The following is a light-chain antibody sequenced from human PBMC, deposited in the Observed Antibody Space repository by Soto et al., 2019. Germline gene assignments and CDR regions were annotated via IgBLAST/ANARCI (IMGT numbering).Light chain of an antibody. CDR2: GAS. CDR3: QQFGSSSWT. V-gene: IGKV3-20*01. J-gene: IGKJ1*01. Sequence: SVMTQSPGTLFLSPGEKATLSCRASQSVSSSYLAWYQQKPGQAPRLLIYGASSRATGIPDRFSGSGSGTDFTLTVSRLEPEDFAVYYCQQFGSSSWTFGQGTKVEIK. CDR1: QSVSSSY.